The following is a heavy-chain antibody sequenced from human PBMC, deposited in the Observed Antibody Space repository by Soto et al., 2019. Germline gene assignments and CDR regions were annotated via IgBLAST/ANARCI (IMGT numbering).Heavy chain of an antibody. D-gene: IGHD3-10*01. CDR1: GGSISSGGYS. Sequence: SETLSLTCAVSGGSISSGGYSWSWIRQPPGKGLEWIGYIYHSGSTYYNPSLKSRVTISVDRSKNQFSLKLSSVTAADTAVFYCARVWGGAFDIWGQGTMVPVSS. CDR3: ARVWGGAFDI. V-gene: IGHV4-30-2*01. J-gene: IGHJ3*02. CDR2: IYHSGST.